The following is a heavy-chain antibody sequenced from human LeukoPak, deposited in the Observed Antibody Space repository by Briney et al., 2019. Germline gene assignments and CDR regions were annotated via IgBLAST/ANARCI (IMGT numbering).Heavy chain of an antibody. CDR1: GGSISSSSYY. V-gene: IGHV4-39*01. Sequence: SETLSLTCTVSGGSISSSSYYWGWIRQPPGKGLEWIGSIYYSGGTYYNPSLKSRVTISVDTSKNQFSLKQSSVTAADTAVYYCARHVGGFHHSLFDPWGQGALVTVSS. CDR3: ARHVGGFHHSLFDP. CDR2: IYYSGGT. J-gene: IGHJ5*02. D-gene: IGHD2-21*01.